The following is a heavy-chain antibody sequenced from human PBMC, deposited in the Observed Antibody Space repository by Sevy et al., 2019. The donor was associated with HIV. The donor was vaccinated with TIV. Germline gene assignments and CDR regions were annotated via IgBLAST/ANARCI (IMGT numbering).Heavy chain of an antibody. CDR1: GFTFSGYS. V-gene: IGHV3-48*02. Sequence: GGSLRLSCVASGFTFSGYSMNWVRQAPGKGLEWVSYISSISSTKNYAASVKGRFTISRDNAKNSLYLQMNGLRDADTDLYYCTREVISYRSGSAIVDNWGQGTLVTVSS. D-gene: IGHD3-10*01. CDR3: TREVISYRSGSAIVDN. J-gene: IGHJ4*02. CDR2: ISSISSTK.